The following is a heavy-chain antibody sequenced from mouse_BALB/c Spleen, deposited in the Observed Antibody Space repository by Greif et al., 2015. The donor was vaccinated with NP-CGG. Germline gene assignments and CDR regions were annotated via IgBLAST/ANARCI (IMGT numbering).Heavy chain of an antibody. CDR2: IHPNSGNT. J-gene: IGHJ2*01. Sequence: VQRVESGSVLVRPGASVKLSCKASGYTFTSSWMHWAKQRPGQGLEWIGEIHPNSGNTNYNEKFKGKATLTVDTSSSTAYVDLNSLTSEDSAVYYCARDWYFDYWGQGTTLTVSS. CDR3: ARDWYFDY. D-gene: IGHD4-1*01. CDR1: GYTFTSSW. V-gene: IGHV1S130*01.